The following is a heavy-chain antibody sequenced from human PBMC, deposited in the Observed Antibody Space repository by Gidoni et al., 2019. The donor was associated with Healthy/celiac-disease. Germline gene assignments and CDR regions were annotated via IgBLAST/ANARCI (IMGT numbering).Heavy chain of an antibody. D-gene: IGHD3-3*01. CDR2: IKQDGSEK. CDR3: ARARSGPYYYYGMDV. Sequence: EVQLVESGGGLVQPGGSLRLSCAASGFTFSSYWMSWVRQAPGKGLEWVANIKQDGSEKYYVDSVKGRFTISRDNAKNSLYLQMNSLRAEDTAVYYCARARSGPYYYYGMDVWGQGTTVTVSS. V-gene: IGHV3-7*01. CDR1: GFTFSSYW. J-gene: IGHJ6*02.